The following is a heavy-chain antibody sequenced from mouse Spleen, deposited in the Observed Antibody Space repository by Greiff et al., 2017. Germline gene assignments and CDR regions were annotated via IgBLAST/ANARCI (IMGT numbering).Heavy chain of an antibody. CDR2: ISSGGSYT. CDR1: GFTFSSYA. D-gene: IGHD2-3*01. Sequence: EVKVVESGGGLVKPGGSLKLSCAASGFTFSSYAMSWVRQSPEKRLEWVAEISSGGSYTYYPDTVTGRFTISRDNAKNTLYLEMSSLRSEDTAMYYCARERDGYYGFDYWGQGTTLTVSS. V-gene: IGHV5-9-4*01. J-gene: IGHJ2*01. CDR3: ARERDGYYGFDY.